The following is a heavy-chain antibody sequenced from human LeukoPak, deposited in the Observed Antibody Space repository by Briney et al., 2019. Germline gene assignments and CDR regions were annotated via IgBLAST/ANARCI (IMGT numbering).Heavy chain of an antibody. CDR2: IYSSGSN. V-gene: IGHV4-4*07. J-gene: IGHJ5*02. CDR1: DGPINSYY. Sequence: SETLSLTCTVSDGPINSYYWRWIRQPAGKGLEYIARIYSSGSNNYNPSLKSRLTMSVDTSKNQFSLKLTSVTAADTAAYYCARLLVVESRFDPWGQGTLVTVSS. D-gene: IGHD2-15*01. CDR3: ARLLVVESRFDP.